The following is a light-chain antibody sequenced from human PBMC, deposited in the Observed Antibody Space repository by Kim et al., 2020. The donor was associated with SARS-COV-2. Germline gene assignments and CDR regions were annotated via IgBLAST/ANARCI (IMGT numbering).Light chain of an antibody. J-gene: IGLJ3*02. Sequence: SYELTQPPSVSVSPGQTASISCSGDKLGDKYVCWYQQKPGQSPVLVISQDDERPSGIPGRFSGSNSGNTAILTISGTQAIDEADYYCQACDSGSWVFGGGTQLTVL. CDR1: KLGDKY. V-gene: IGLV3-1*01. CDR2: QDD. CDR3: QACDSGSWV.